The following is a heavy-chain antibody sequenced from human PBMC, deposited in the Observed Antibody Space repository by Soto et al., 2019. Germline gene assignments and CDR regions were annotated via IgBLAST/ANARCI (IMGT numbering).Heavy chain of an antibody. V-gene: IGHV4-4*02. Sequence: SETLSLTCAVSGGSISSSNWWSWVRQPPGKGLEWIGEIYHSGSTNYNPSLKSRVTISVDKSKNPFSLKLSSVTAADTAVYYCARESEGGGSYYDSSGYSHNWFDPWGQGTLVTVS. D-gene: IGHD3-22*01. CDR1: GGSISSSNW. J-gene: IGHJ5*02. CDR2: IYHSGST. CDR3: ARESEGGGSYYDSSGYSHNWFDP.